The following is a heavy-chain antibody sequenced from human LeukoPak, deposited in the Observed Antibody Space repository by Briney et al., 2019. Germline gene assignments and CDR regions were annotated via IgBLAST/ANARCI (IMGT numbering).Heavy chain of an antibody. CDR1: GGSISSYY. CDR3: ASAYSRPHLSSGSYIFDY. V-gene: IGHV4-4*07. D-gene: IGHD1-26*01. J-gene: IGHJ4*02. CDR2: IYTSGST. Sequence: SETLSHTCTVSGGSISSYYWSWIRQPAGKGLEWIGRIYTSGSTNYNPSLKSRVTMSVDTSKNQFSLKLSSVTAADTAVYYCASAYSRPHLSSGSYIFDYWGQGTLVTVSS.